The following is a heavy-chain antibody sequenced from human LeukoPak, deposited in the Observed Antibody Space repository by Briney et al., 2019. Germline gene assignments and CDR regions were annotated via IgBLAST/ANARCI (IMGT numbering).Heavy chain of an antibody. CDR2: IYPGDSGT. Sequence: GESLKISCKGSGYSFTSYWIGWVRQMPGKGLEWMGIIYPGDSGTRYSPSFQGQVTISADKSISTAYLQWSSLEAADTAMYYCARSYFYGSGSYYPSRRFDYWGQGTLVTVSS. J-gene: IGHJ4*02. D-gene: IGHD3-10*01. V-gene: IGHV5-51*01. CDR3: ARSYFYGSGSYYPSRRFDY. CDR1: GYSFTSYW.